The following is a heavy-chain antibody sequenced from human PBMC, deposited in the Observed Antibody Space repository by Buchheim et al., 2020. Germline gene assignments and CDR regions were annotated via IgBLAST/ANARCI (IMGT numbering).Heavy chain of an antibody. CDR3: ARDTDIVVVPAAISNYFDY. Sequence: QVQLVQSGAEVKKPGASVKVSCKASGYTFTSYYMHWVRQAPGQGLEWMGIINPSGGSTSYAQKVQGRVTMTRDTSTSTGYMELSSLRSEDTAVYYCARDTDIVVVPAAISNYFDYWGQGTL. J-gene: IGHJ4*02. CDR2: INPSGGST. D-gene: IGHD2-2*02. CDR1: GYTFTSYY. V-gene: IGHV1-46*03.